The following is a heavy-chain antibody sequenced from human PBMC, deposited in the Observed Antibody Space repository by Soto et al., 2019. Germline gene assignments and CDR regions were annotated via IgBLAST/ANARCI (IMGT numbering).Heavy chain of an antibody. CDR2: INPNSGGT. CDR1: GYTFTGYY. Sequence: QVQLVQSGAEVKKPGASVKVSCKASGYTFTGYYMHWVRQAPGQGLEWMGWINPNSGGTNYAQKFLGRVTMTRDTSISTAYMELSRLRSDDTAVYYCARGVAGNSYYYYGIDVWGQGTTVTVSS. D-gene: IGHD2-15*01. CDR3: ARGVAGNSYYYYGIDV. J-gene: IGHJ6*02. V-gene: IGHV1-2*02.